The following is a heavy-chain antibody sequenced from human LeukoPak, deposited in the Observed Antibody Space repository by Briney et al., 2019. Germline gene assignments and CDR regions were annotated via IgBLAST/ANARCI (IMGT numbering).Heavy chain of an antibody. V-gene: IGHV3-7*01. Sequence: GGALRVSCAASGFTFSIYMMNWLRQAPGKGLNWVAKIKQDGSEKDYVTSVQRRFTSSRDNTRNSLYLQMTRLRDEDTAVYSCASDSRCTGITCPSPGADYWGQGTLVTVSS. D-gene: IGHD2-8*02. CDR1: GFTFSIYM. CDR3: ASDSRCTGITCPSPGADY. J-gene: IGHJ4*02. CDR2: IKQDGSEK.